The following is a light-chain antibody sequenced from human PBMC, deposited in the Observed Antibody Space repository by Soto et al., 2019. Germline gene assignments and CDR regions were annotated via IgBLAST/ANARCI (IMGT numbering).Light chain of an antibody. CDR1: QYVGSW. CDR3: QRYNGT. J-gene: IGKJ5*01. Sequence: DIQLTQSPSTLSASVGDRVTITCRASQYVGSWLAWYQQKPGKAPKLLIYKASNLQSGVPSRFSGSGSATAFTLTISSLQPDDSATYYCQRYNGTFGQGTRLEI. CDR2: KAS. V-gene: IGKV1-5*03.